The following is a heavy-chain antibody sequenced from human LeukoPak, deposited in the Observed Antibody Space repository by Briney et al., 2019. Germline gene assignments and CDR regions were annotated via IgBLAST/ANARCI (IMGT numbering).Heavy chain of an antibody. CDR3: ARERYGDSVDY. CDR1: GGSVSSGSYY. V-gene: IGHV4-61*01. J-gene: IGHJ4*02. D-gene: IGHD4-17*01. CDR2: IYYSGST. Sequence: SETLSLTCTVSGGSVSSGSYYWSWLRQPPGKGLEWIGYIYYSGSTNYNPSLKSRVTISVNTSRNQFSLKLSSVTAADTAMYYCARERYGDSVDYWGQGTLVTVSS.